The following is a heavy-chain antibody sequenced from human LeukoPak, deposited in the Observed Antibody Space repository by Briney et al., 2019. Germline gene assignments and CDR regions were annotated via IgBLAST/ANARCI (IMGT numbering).Heavy chain of an antibody. CDR3: ARSGVGGSYYNYYYYYYMDV. V-gene: IGHV3-48*01. D-gene: IGHD1-26*01. CDR2: ISSSSSTI. Sequence: PGGSLRLSCAASGFTFSSYWMSWVRQAPGKGLEWVSYISSSSSTIYYADSVKGRFTISRDNAKNSLYLQMNSLRAEDTAVYYCARSGVGGSYYNYYYYYYMDVWGKGTTVTVSS. CDR1: GFTFSSYW. J-gene: IGHJ6*03.